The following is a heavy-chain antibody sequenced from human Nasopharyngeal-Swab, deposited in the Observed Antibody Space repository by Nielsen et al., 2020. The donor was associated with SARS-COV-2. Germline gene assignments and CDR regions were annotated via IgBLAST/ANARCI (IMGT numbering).Heavy chain of an antibody. J-gene: IGHJ3*02. D-gene: IGHD2-15*01. CDR2: ISSSSSYI. CDR3: ARICPRPSCPDAFDI. Sequence: GESLKISCAASGFTFSSYSMNWVRQAPGKGLEWVSSISSSSSYIYYADSVKGRFTISRDNAKNSLYLQMNSLRAEDTAVYYCARICPRPSCPDAFDIWGQGTMVTVSS. CDR1: GFTFSSYS. V-gene: IGHV3-21*01.